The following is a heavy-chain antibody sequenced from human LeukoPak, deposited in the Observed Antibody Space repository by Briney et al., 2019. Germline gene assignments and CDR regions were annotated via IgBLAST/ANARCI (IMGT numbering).Heavy chain of an antibody. CDR1: GYTFTSYG. Sequence: ASVKVSCKSSGYTFTSYGISWVRQAPGQGLEWMGWTSAYNGNTNYAQKRQVRVTMTTDTSTSTAYMEMRSLRSDDTAVYYCASTSDYYDSRWFDPWGQGTLVTVSS. J-gene: IGHJ5*02. D-gene: IGHD3-22*01. V-gene: IGHV1-18*01. CDR2: TSAYNGNT. CDR3: ASTSDYYDSRWFDP.